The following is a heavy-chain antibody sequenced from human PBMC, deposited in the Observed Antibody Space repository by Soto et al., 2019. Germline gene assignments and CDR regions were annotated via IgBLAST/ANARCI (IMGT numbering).Heavy chain of an antibody. D-gene: IGHD4-17*01. J-gene: IGHJ6*01. V-gene: IGHV1-8*03. Sequence: QVQLVQSGPEVKKPGASVKVSCKASGYTFSDYDIYWVRQATGRGLEWLGWMNTDSGNTGYAQRLQGRINITRETSKRTAYLELSSLRSGDTAIYFCASWYGGDAYVFDVWRQGTTVTVSS. CDR2: MNTDSGNT. CDR3: ASWYGGDAYVFDV. CDR1: GYTFSDYD.